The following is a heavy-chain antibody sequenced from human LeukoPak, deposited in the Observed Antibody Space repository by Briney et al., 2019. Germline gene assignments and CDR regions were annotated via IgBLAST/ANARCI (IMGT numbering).Heavy chain of an antibody. CDR1: GFTFGDYA. D-gene: IGHD2-2*01. CDR3: TRGRCSSTSCYSYFDY. Sequence: GGSLRLSCTASGFTFGDYAMSWVRQAPGKGLEWVGFIRSKAYGGTTGYAASVKGRFTISRDDSKSIAYLQMNSLKTEDTAVYYCTRGRCSSTSCYSYFDYWGQGTLVTVSS. CDR2: IRSKAYGGTT. V-gene: IGHV3-49*04. J-gene: IGHJ4*02.